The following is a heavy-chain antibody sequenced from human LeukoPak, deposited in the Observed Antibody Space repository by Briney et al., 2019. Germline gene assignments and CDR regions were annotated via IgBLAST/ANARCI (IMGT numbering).Heavy chain of an antibody. Sequence: ASVKVSCKASGYTFTSYGISWVRQAPGQGLEWMGIINPSGGSTSYAQKFQGRVTMTRDTSTSTVYIELSSLRSEDTAVYYCARTRPSSGETGRGGEDYDYWGQGTLVTVSS. CDR1: GYTFTSYG. V-gene: IGHV1-46*01. D-gene: IGHD2-15*01. CDR3: ARTRPSSGETGRGGEDYDY. CDR2: INPSGGST. J-gene: IGHJ4*02.